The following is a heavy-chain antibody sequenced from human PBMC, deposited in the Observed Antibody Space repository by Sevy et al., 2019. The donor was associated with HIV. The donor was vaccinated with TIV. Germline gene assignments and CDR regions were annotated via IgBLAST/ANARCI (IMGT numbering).Heavy chain of an antibody. J-gene: IGHJ4*02. V-gene: IGHV1-2*02. CDR2: INPKSGDS. CDR3: ARDLRRRGYSYGSFDY. Sequence: ASVKVSCKASGYTFTGQYIHWVRHAPGQGLEWMGWINPKSGDSNYAQEFQGRVTMTRDTSINTAYMELSGLTSDDTAVYYCARDLRRRGYSYGSFDYWGQGTLVTVSS. D-gene: IGHD5-12*01. CDR1: GYTFTGQY.